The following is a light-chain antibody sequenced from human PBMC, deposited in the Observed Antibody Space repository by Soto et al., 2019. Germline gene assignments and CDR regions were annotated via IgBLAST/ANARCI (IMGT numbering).Light chain of an antibody. CDR3: QSYDSSLSGYV. CDR1: SSNIGAGYD. V-gene: IGLV1-40*01. J-gene: IGLJ1*01. Sequence: QLVLTQPPSVSGAPGQRVTISCTGSSSNIGAGYDVHWYQQLPGTAPKLLIYTDNNRPSGVPDRFSGSKSATSASLAITGLQAEDEADYYCQSYDSSLSGYVFGTGTKVTVL. CDR2: TDN.